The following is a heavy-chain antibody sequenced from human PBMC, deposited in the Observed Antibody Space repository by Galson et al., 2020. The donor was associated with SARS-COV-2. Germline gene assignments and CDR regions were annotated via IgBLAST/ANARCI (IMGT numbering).Heavy chain of an antibody. CDR3: ARNSDFFEYFDY. V-gene: IGHV3-30*01. Sequence: GGSLRLSCAASGFIFSDYAMHWVRQAPGKGLEWMTAISSDGSNKFYADSVKGRFTVSRDKSKHTLYLHMDSLRPGDTAVYYCARNSDFFEYFDYLVQLTLITVS. J-gene: IGHJ4*02. D-gene: IGHD3-3*01. CDR1: GFIFSDYA. CDR2: ISSDGSNK.